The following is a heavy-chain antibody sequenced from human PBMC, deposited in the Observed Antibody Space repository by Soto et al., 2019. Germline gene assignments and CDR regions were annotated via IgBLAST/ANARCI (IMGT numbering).Heavy chain of an antibody. D-gene: IGHD5-12*01. CDR2: IYWDDTI. Sequence: QITLKESGPTLVKPTQTLTLTCTFSGFSLSTRGVGVDWIRQPPGKALEWLALIYWDDTIHYSPSLKNRLTITKDTSKNLVVLTMTNMDPVDPATYFCAHGAGWLLDYWGRGTLVTVSS. V-gene: IGHV2-5*02. J-gene: IGHJ4*02. CDR1: GFSLSTRGVG. CDR3: AHGAGWLLDY.